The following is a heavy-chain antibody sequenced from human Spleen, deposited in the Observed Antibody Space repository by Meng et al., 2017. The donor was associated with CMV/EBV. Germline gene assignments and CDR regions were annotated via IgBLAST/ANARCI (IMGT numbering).Heavy chain of an antibody. Sequence: GESLKISCAASGFSFRTSWMTWVRQAPGKGLEWVANIKEDGGVKNYGDSEKGRFTISRDNAKSSLYLQLNSLGVEDTAVYYCARDVAFSAYDYWGQGTLVTVSS. CDR1: GFSFRTSW. V-gene: IGHV3-7*01. CDR2: IKEDGGVK. D-gene: IGHD2-21*01. J-gene: IGHJ4*02. CDR3: ARDVAFSAYDY.